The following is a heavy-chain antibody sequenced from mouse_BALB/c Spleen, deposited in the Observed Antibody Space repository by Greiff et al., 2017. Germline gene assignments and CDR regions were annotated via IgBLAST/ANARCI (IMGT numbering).Heavy chain of an antibody. J-gene: IGHJ3*01. CDR3: AREGDYGAWFAY. Sequence: QVQLQQSGAELVRPGTSVKISCKASGYTFTNYWLGWVKQRPGHGLEWIGDIYPGGGYTNYNEKFKGKATLTADTSSSTAYMQLSSLTSEDSAVYYCAREGDYGAWFAYWGQGTLVTVSA. D-gene: IGHD2-4*01. V-gene: IGHV1-63*02. CDR2: IYPGGGYT. CDR1: GYTFTNYW.